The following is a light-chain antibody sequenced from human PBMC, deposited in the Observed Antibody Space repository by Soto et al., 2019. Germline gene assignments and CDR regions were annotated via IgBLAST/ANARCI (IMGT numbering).Light chain of an antibody. CDR3: QQYNNWPPIT. J-gene: IGKJ5*01. CDR2: DAS. V-gene: IGKV3-15*01. CDR1: QSVRSK. Sequence: EIVMTQSPGTLSVSPGERATLSCSASQSVRSKLVWYQQKPGQAPRLLIYDASTRATGIPARFSGSWSGTKFTLTISSLQSEDFAVYYCQQYNNWPPITFGQGTRLEIK.